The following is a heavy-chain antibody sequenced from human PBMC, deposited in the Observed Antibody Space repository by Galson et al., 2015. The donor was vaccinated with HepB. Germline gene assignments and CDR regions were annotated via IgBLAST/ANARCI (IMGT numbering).Heavy chain of an antibody. CDR3: ASAYNYYMDV. Sequence: SVRVSCKASGYTFPRYDINWVPQATGQGLEWMGWMNPNRDNTGYAQKFQSTVTMTRNTSISTAYMELSSLRSEYTAVYYCASAYNYYMDVWGKGTTVTVSS. CDR2: MNPNRDNT. V-gene: IGHV1-8*01. CDR1: GYTFPRYD. J-gene: IGHJ6*03.